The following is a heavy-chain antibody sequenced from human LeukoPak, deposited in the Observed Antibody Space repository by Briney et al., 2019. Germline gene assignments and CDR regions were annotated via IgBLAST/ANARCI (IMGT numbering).Heavy chain of an antibody. D-gene: IGHD2-15*01. V-gene: IGHV1-2*02. CDR2: INPNSGGT. CDR3: ARDIAVVVAANRWGLYYYGMDV. Sequence: ASVKFSFKASVYTFTGYYMQWVRRAPGQGLEWRGWINPNSGGTNYAQKFQGRVTMTRDTSISTAYMELSRLRSDDTAVYYCARDIAVVVAANRWGLYYYGMDVWGKGTTVTVSS. CDR1: VYTFTGYY. J-gene: IGHJ6*04.